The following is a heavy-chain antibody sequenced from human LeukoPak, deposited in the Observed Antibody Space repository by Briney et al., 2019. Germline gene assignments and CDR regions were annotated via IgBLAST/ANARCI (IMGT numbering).Heavy chain of an antibody. CDR1: GFTFSSYN. Sequence: GGSLRLSCAASGFTFSSYNMNWVRQAPGKGLEWVSVIYTGGSTYYADSVKGRFTISRDNSKNTLYLQMNSLRAEDTAVYYCARVIVGAVFDYWGQGTLVTVSS. J-gene: IGHJ4*02. D-gene: IGHD1-26*01. V-gene: IGHV3-53*01. CDR3: ARVIVGAVFDY. CDR2: IYTGGST.